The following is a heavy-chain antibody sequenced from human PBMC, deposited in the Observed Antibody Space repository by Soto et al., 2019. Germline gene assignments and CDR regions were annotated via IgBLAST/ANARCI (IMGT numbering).Heavy chain of an antibody. CDR2: ISDSGSLT. J-gene: IGHJ3*02. V-gene: IGHV3-23*01. Sequence: VQLLESGGDLVHPGASLRLSCAASGFAFSSHPMSWVRQAPEKGLEWVAGISDSGSLTYNADSVRGRFTISRDNYQNPLYLQMNSLRAEDTDVYYCARRTFGSSRSFDIWGQGTMVTVSS. CDR1: GFAFSSHP. CDR3: ARRTFGSSRSFDI. D-gene: IGHD6-6*01.